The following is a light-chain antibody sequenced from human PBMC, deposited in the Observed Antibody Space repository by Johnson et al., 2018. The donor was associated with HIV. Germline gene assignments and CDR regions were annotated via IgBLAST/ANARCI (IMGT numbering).Light chain of an antibody. CDR3: GTLDSSLSAYV. CDR1: SSNIGNNY. CDR2: ENN. Sequence: QSALTQPPSVSAAPGQKVTISCSGSSSNIGNNYVSWYQQLPGTAPKLLIYENNKRPSGIPDRFSGSKSGTSATLGITGLPTGDEAAYYRGTLDSSLSAYVFGTGTKVIVL. V-gene: IGLV1-51*02. J-gene: IGLJ1*01.